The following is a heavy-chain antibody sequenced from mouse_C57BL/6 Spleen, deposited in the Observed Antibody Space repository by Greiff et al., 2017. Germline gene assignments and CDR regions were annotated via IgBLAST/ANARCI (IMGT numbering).Heavy chain of an antibody. CDR1: GFNIKDDY. Sequence: EVQLQQSGAELVRPGASVKLSCTASGFNIKDDYMHWVKQRPEQGLEWIGWIDPENGDTEYASKFQGKATITADTSSNTAYLQLSSLTSEDTAVYYCTTSYYDYDGNFDVWGTGTTVTVSS. J-gene: IGHJ1*03. D-gene: IGHD2-4*01. V-gene: IGHV14-4*01. CDR2: IDPENGDT. CDR3: TTSYYDYDGNFDV.